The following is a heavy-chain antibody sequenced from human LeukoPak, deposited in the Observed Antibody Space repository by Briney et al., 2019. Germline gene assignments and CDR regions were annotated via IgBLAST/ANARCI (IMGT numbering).Heavy chain of an antibody. V-gene: IGHV3-30*18. Sequence: GGSLRLSCAASGFTFSSYAMHWVRQAPGKGLEWVAVISYDGSNKYYADSVKGRFTISRDNSKNTLYLQMNSLRAEDTAVYYCAKIGLRGYCSGGSCYPLDYWGQGTLVTVSS. J-gene: IGHJ4*02. CDR1: GFTFSSYA. CDR3: AKIGLRGYCSGGSCYPLDY. D-gene: IGHD2-15*01. CDR2: ISYDGSNK.